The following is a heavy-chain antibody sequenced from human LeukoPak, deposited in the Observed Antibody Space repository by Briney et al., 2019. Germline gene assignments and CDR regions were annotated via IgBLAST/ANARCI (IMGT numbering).Heavy chain of an antibody. D-gene: IGHD4-17*01. CDR1: GGSISSSGYS. CDR2: IYHSGST. V-gene: IGHV4-30-2*01. CDR3: ARVYGDYLNFDY. J-gene: IGHJ4*02. Sequence: SETLSLTCAVSGGSISSSGYSWSWIRQPPGKGLEWIGYIYHSGSTYYNPSLKSRVTISVDRSKNQFSLKLSSVTAADTAVYYCARVYGDYLNFDYWGQGTLVTVSS.